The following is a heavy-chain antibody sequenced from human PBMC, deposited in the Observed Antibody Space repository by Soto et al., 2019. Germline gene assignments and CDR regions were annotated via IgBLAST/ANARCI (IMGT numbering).Heavy chain of an antibody. D-gene: IGHD3-22*01. J-gene: IGHJ4*02. V-gene: IGHV3-53*01. CDR1: GFTVSSNY. CDR2: IYSGGST. Sequence: GGSLRLSCAASGFTVSSNYMSWVRQAPGKGLEWVSVIYSGGSTYYADSVKGRFTISRDNSKNTLYLQMNSLRAEDTAVYYCARGLEYYYDSSGYLSFWGQGTRVTVSS. CDR3: ARGLEYYYDSSGYLSF.